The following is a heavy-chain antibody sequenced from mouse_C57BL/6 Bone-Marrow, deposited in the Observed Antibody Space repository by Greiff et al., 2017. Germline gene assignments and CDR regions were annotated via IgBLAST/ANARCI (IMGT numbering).Heavy chain of an antibody. CDR2: IYPGSGST. CDR3: RLKYYGSSLYAMDY. CDR1: GYTFTSYW. J-gene: IGHJ4*01. V-gene: IGHV1-55*01. Sequence: QVQLQQPGAELVKPGASVKMSCKASGYTFTSYWITWVKQRPGQGLEWIGDIYPGSGSTNYNEKFKSKATLTVDTSSSTAYMQLSSLTSEDSAVYVCRLKYYGSSLYAMDYWGQGTSVTVSS. D-gene: IGHD1-1*01.